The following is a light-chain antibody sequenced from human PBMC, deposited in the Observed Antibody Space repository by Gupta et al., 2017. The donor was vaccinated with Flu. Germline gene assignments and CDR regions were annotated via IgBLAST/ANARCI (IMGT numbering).Light chain of an antibody. V-gene: IGKV3-11*01. CDR2: DAS. CDR1: QNVAES. Sequence: APLSLSPGERATLSCRASQNVAESLAWYQQKPGQPPRLLIYDASKRDTGIPARFSGSGSGTEFTLTISSREPEDFAIYYCLQRSDWPRFAFGHGTRVDIK. J-gene: IGKJ3*01. CDR3: LQRSDWPRFA.